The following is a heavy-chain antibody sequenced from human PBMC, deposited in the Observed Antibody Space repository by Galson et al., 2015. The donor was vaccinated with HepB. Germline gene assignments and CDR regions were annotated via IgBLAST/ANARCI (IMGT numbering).Heavy chain of an antibody. V-gene: IGHV3-48*01. CDR2: INNASSTR. CDR1: GFNFSYYS. CDR3: ARDLIQSGNDFYHYMDV. J-gene: IGHJ6*03. Sequence: SLRLSCAASGFNFSYYSMNWVRQAPGTGLEWISYINNASSTRFYADSVKGRFTISRDNAKNSLYLRLNSLRAEDTAMYFCARDLIQSGNDFYHYMDVWGKGTTVTVSS. D-gene: IGHD4-11*01.